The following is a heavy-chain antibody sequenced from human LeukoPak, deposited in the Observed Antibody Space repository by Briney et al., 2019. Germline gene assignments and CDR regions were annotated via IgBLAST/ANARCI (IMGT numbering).Heavy chain of an antibody. V-gene: IGHV3-23*01. CDR3: AKDAGRSDVDYFDY. CDR2: ISDSGGNT. J-gene: IGHJ4*02. CDR1: GFTFSSYA. Sequence: GGSLRLSCAASGFTFSSYAMSWVRQVPGKGLEWVSAISDSGGNTYYADFVRGRFTISRDNSKNTLYLQMNSLRAEDTSMYFCAKDAGRSDVDYFDYWGQGTLVTVSS. D-gene: IGHD1-26*01.